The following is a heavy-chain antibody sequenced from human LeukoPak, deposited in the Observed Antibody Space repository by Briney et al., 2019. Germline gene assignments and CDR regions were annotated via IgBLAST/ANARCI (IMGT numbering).Heavy chain of an antibody. CDR3: ARTNPGYSGSYSAYAFDI. Sequence: SETLSLTCAVSGGSIGSSNWWTWVRQPPGKGLEWIGEICHSGSTNYNPSLKSRVTISVDKSKSQFSLKLSSVTAADTAVYYCARTNPGYSGSYSAYAFDIWGQGTMVTVSS. CDR1: GGSIGSSNW. CDR2: ICHSGST. J-gene: IGHJ3*02. D-gene: IGHD1-26*01. V-gene: IGHV4-4*02.